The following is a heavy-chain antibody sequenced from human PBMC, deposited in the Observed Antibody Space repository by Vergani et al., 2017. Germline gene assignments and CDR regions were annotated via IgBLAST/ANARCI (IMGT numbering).Heavy chain of an antibody. CDR3: TRQPQEGASGPPSVPT. D-gene: IGHD5-12*01. CDR1: GHSITSGYY. Sequence: QVQLLESGPGLLKPSETLSLTCSVSGHSITSGYYWGWIRQPPGRGLEWIGSIYHTGSAYYNPSLKSRVTVSVDTSKNDFSLKVTSVTAADTAVYYCTRQPQEGASGPPSVPTWGQG. J-gene: IGHJ4*02. V-gene: IGHV4-38-2*01. CDR2: IYHTGSA.